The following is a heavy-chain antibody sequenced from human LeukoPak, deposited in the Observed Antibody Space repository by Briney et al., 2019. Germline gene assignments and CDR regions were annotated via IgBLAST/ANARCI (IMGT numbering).Heavy chain of an antibody. CDR2: IYYSGST. V-gene: IGHV4-39*07. J-gene: IGHJ6*04. CDR3: ARGITIFGVVIIEVSLDV. CDR1: GGSISSSSYY. Sequence: SETLSLTCTVSGGSISSSSYYWGWIRQPPGKGLEWIGSIYYSGSTYYNPSLKSRVTISVDTSKNQFSLKLSSVTAADTAVYYCARGITIFGVVIIEVSLDVWGKGTTVTVSS. D-gene: IGHD3-3*01.